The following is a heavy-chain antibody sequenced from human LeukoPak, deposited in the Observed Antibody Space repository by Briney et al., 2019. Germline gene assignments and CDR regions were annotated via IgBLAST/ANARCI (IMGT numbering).Heavy chain of an antibody. J-gene: IGHJ4*02. CDR2: IRYDGSNK. CDR3: AKDNARGRFLEWLLGIDY. D-gene: IGHD3-3*01. V-gene: IGHV3-30*02. Sequence: GGSLRLSCAASGFTFSSYGMHWVRQAPGKGLEWVAFIRYDGSNKYYADSVKGRFTISRDNSKNTLYLQMNSLRAEDTAVYYCAKDNARGRFLEWLLGIDYWGQGTLVTVSS. CDR1: GFTFSSYG.